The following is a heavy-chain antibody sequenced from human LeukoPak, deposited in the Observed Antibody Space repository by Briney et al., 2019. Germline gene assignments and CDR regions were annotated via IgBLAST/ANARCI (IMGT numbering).Heavy chain of an antibody. V-gene: IGHV3-9*01. CDR3: AKAAVVVITTASDY. CDR1: GFTFDDYA. CDR2: ISWNSGSI. Sequence: GGSLRLSCAASGFTFDDYAMHWVRQAPGKGLEWVSGISWNSGSIGYADSVKGRFTISRDNAKNSLYLQMNSLRAEDTALYYCAKAAVVVITTASDYWGQGTLVTVSS. J-gene: IGHJ4*02. D-gene: IGHD3-22*01.